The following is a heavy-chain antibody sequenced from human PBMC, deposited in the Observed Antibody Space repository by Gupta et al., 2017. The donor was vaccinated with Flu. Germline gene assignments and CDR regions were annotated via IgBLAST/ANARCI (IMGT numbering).Heavy chain of an antibody. CDR1: GFIFSDFV. J-gene: IGHJ6*02. CDR3: AKGRPVDTASYGMDV. Sequence: EVQLLESGGGLVQPGGSLRLSCAASGFIFSDFVMNWVRQAPGKGLEWVSAITGNGGNTYYADSVKGRFTISRDNSRNTLFLQMNSLRADDTAVYYCAKGRPVDTASYGMDVWGQGTTVTVSS. D-gene: IGHD5-18*01. V-gene: IGHV3-23*01. CDR2: ITGNGGNT.